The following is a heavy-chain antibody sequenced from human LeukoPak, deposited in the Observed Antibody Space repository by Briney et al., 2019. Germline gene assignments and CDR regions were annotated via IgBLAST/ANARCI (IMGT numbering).Heavy chain of an antibody. CDR3: ARGSVRSYYYYGMDV. CDR1: GGTYSGYY. V-gene: IGHV4-34*01. D-gene: IGHD3-22*01. CDR2: INHSGST. J-gene: IGHJ6*02. Sequence: SETVPLTCAGCGGTYSGYYWSWIRQPPSKGLEGIGEINHSGSTNYNPYLKSRVTISVVTSKNQFSLKLSSVTADDTAVYYCARGSVRSYYYYGMDVWGQGTTVTVSS.